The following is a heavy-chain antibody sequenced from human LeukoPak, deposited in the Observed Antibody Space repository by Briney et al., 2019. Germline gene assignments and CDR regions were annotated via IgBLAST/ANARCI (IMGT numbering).Heavy chain of an antibody. CDR1: GYTFTSYY. Sequence: ASVKVSCKASGYTFTSYYMHWVRQAPGQGLEWMGIINPSGGSTSYAQKFQGRVTMTRDTSTSTVYMELSSLRSEDTAVYYCAGEKDIVVVVAADPGGYFDYWGQGTLVTVSS. D-gene: IGHD2-15*01. CDR2: INPSGGST. J-gene: IGHJ4*02. CDR3: AGEKDIVVVVAADPGGYFDY. V-gene: IGHV1-46*01.